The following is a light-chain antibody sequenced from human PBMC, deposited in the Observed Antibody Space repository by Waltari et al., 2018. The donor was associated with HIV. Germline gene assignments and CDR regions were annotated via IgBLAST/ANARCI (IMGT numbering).Light chain of an antibody. Sequence: EVVMTQSPATLSVSPGESATLSCRASQSVTTKLAWYQQKPGQAPRLLIYGASTRATGVPARFSGGGSGTEFTLTISSLQSEDFAVYYCQHYNKWPPSITFGQGTRLDIK. CDR1: QSVTTK. V-gene: IGKV3-15*01. CDR2: GAS. J-gene: IGKJ5*01. CDR3: QHYNKWPPSIT.